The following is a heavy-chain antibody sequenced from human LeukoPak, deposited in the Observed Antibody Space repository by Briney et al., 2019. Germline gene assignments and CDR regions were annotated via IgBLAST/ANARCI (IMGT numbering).Heavy chain of an antibody. CDR1: GYTFTSYN. D-gene: IGHD5-18*01. V-gene: IGHV1-8*01. J-gene: IGHJ4*02. CDR3: ARNVRDTGTFDY. CDR2: MNPNSDNT. Sequence: ASVKVSCKASGYTFTSYNINWVRQAPGQGLEWMGWMNPNSDNTGYAQKFQGRVTMTRNPSISTAYMELSSLRSEDTAVYYCARNVRDTGTFDYWGQGTLVTVSS.